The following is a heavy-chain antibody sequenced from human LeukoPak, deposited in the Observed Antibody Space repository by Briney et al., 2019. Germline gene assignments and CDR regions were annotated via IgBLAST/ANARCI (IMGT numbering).Heavy chain of an antibody. D-gene: IGHD5-18*01. CDR3: ARVGRRGYRVNNWFDP. CDR2: IYYSGST. CDR1: GGSIRSYY. Sequence: SETLSLTCTVSGGSIRSYYWSWIRQPPGKGLEWIGYIYYSGSTNYNPSLKSRVTISVDTSKNQFSLKLSSVTAADTAVYYCARVGRRGYRVNNWFDPWGQGTLVTVSS. J-gene: IGHJ5*02. V-gene: IGHV4-59*12.